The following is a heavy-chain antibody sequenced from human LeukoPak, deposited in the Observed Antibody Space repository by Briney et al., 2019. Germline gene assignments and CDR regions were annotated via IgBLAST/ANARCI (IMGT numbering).Heavy chain of an antibody. J-gene: IGHJ4*02. CDR2: VSGSGNTK. Sequence: GGSLRLSCAASEFTFSSYSMNWVRQAPGKGLEWVSYVSGSGNTKYYADSVKGRFTISRDNAKNSLYLQMNSLRAEDTAVYYCARDSIQQQLVLEDRGYPYYFEHWGQGTLVTVSS. V-gene: IGHV3-48*04. CDR1: EFTFSSYS. CDR3: ARDSIQQQLVLEDRGYPYYFEH. D-gene: IGHD6-13*01.